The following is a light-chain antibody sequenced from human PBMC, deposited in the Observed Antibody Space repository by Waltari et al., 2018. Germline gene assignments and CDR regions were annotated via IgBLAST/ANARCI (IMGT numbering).Light chain of an antibody. J-gene: IGKJ3*01. Sequence: DIVMTQSPDSLAVSLGERATINCKSSQRVLFSSNNRNYLAWYQQKPGQSPKLVLYWASTRESGVRDRFSGSGSATDFTLTISSLQAEDVAVYYCQQYYSSPFTFGPGTKLEIK. CDR3: QQYYSSPFT. CDR2: WAS. CDR1: QRVLFSSNNRNY. V-gene: IGKV4-1*01.